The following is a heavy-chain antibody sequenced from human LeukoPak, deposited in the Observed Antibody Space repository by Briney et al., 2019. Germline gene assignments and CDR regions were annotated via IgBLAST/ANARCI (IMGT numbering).Heavy chain of an antibody. J-gene: IGHJ4*02. CDR3: AKRLRDGYNSDPYYFDQ. CDR2: IFLGDTYT. V-gene: IGHV5-51*01. D-gene: IGHD5-24*01. Sequence: PGESLKISCRDSGYSFTNYWIAWVRQMPGKGLEWMGIIFLGDTYTKYTPSFEGQVTISADKSTSTAYLQWSSLKASDTAIYYCAKRLRDGYNSDPYYFDQWGLGTLVTVSS. CDR1: GYSFTNYW.